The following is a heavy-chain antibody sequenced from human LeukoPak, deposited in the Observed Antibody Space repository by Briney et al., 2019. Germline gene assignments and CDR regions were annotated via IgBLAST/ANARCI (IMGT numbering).Heavy chain of an antibody. CDR2: INPNSGGT. Sequence: ASVKVSCKASGYTFTSYGISWVRQAPGQGREWMGWINPNSGGTNYAQKFQGRVTMTRDTSISTAYMELSRLRSDDTAVYYCARDNLVVVPAAIRSGQYYYYGMDVWGQGTTVTVSS. CDR3: ARDNLVVVPAAIRSGQYYYYGMDV. J-gene: IGHJ6*02. CDR1: GYTFTSYG. D-gene: IGHD2-2*01. V-gene: IGHV1-2*02.